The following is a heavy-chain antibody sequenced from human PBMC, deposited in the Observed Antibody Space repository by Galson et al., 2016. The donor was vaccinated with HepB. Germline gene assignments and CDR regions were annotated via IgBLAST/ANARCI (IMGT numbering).Heavy chain of an antibody. Sequence: QSGAEVKKPGESLEISCKGSGYSFTSYWIAWVRQMPGKGLEWMGIIYPGDSDTRYSPSFQGQVTISVDKSISTAYLQWSSLKASDTAMYFCARRRDTASSARYFVYWGQGTLVTVSS. CDR2: IYPGDSDT. D-gene: IGHD1-26*01. V-gene: IGHV5-51*01. CDR3: ARRRDTASSARYFVY. CDR1: GYSFTSYW. J-gene: IGHJ4*02.